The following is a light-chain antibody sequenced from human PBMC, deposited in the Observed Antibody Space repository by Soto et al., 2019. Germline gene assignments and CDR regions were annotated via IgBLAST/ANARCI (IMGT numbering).Light chain of an antibody. J-gene: IGKJ4*01. CDR3: YQYSGYYPLT. CDR2: KAS. Sequence: DIQMTQSPSTLSASVGDRVTITCRASQSISSWLAWYQQKPGKAPNLLIHKASTLESGVPSRFSGSGSGTAYTLTISSLQPADFVTSYYYQYSGYYPLTFGGGTKVEIK. V-gene: IGKV1-5*03. CDR1: QSISSW.